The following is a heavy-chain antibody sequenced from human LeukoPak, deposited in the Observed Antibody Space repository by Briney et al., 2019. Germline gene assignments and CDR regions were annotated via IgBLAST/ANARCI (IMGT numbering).Heavy chain of an antibody. J-gene: IGHJ4*02. Sequence: GGSLRLSCAASGINFRSSGMHWVRQAPGKGLEWVTFIQNDGSDKYYAASVKGRFTISRDNSNNTVYLHIATLRADDTALYYCAREGGRAVPGRFDQWGQGTLVTVSS. CDR3: AREGGRAVPGRFDQ. CDR1: GINFRSSG. V-gene: IGHV3-30*02. CDR2: IQNDGSDK. D-gene: IGHD6-13*01.